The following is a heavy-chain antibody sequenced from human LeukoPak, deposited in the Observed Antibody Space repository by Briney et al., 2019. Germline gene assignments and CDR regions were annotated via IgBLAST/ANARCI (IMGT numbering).Heavy chain of an antibody. V-gene: IGHV3-9*01. CDR2: ISWNSGSI. CDR3: AKDAGYDILTGYPFAY. J-gene: IGHJ4*02. CDR1: GFTFDDYA. D-gene: IGHD3-9*01. Sequence: GGSLRLSCAASGFTFDDYAMHWVRQAPGKGLEWGSGISWNSGSIGYADAVKDRFTISRDNAKNSLYLQMNSLRAEDTALYYCAKDAGYDILTGYPFAYWGQGTLVTVSS.